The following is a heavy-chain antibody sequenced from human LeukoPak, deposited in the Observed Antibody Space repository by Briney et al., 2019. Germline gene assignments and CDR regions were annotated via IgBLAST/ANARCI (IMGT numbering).Heavy chain of an antibody. D-gene: IGHD6-19*01. J-gene: IGHJ4*02. CDR1: GFTFSSYE. CDR2: ISESGGTT. CDR3: ARQWLVNG. V-gene: IGHV3-23*01. Sequence: GGSLRLSCAASGFTFSSYEMNWVRQAPGKGLEWVSSISESGGTTDYADSVKGQFTISRDNSKNTLYLQMNSLRAEDTAVYYCARQWLVNGWGQGTLVTVSS.